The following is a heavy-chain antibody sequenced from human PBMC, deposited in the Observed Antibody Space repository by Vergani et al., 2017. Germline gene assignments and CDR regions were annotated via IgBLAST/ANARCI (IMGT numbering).Heavy chain of an antibody. D-gene: IGHD2-2*01. Sequence: EVQLVQSGAEVKKPGESLTISCKVSGYSFTSYWIGWVRQMPGKGLDWMGLIYPGDSDTRYSPSFQGQVTISADKSISTAYLQWGSLKASDTAMYYCARHSGQYQLLPSTGARSYYYYYGMDVWGQGTTVTVSS. V-gene: IGHV5-51*01. CDR3: ARHSGQYQLLPSTGARSYYYYYGMDV. CDR1: GYSFTSYW. J-gene: IGHJ6*02. CDR2: IYPGDSDT.